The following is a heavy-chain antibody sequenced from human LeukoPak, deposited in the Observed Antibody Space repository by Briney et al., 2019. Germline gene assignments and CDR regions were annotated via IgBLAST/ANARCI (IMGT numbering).Heavy chain of an antibody. D-gene: IGHD2-2*01. J-gene: IGHJ6*03. V-gene: IGHV1-3*03. CDR1: GYTFTNYA. CDR2: ISTGDGDT. Sequence: ASVKVSCKPSGYTFTNYAIHWVRQAPGQGLEWMGWISTGDGDTKYSQKFQGRVTITRDTSISTAYMELSSLRSEDMAVYYCARRARDCSRTSCFDYYYYTDVWGKGTTVTVSS. CDR3: ARRARDCSRTSCFDYYYYTDV.